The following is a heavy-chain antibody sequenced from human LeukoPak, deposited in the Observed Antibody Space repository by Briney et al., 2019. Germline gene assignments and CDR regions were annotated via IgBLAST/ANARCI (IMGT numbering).Heavy chain of an antibody. V-gene: IGHV4-34*01. CDR3: ARDRVGHEDRGHSSSWYTTYYYYMDV. J-gene: IGHJ6*03. D-gene: IGHD6-13*01. CDR2: INHSGST. Sequence: SETLSLTCAVYGGSFSGYYWSWIRQPPGKGLEWIGEINHSGSTNYNPSLKSRVTISVDTSKNQFSLKLSSVTAADTAVYYCARDRVGHEDRGHSSSWYTTYYYYMDVWGKGTTVTVSS. CDR1: GGSFSGYY.